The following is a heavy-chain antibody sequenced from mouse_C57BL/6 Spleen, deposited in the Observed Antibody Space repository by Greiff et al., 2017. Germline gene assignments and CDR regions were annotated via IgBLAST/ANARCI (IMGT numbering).Heavy chain of an antibody. D-gene: IGHD2-4*01. CDR3: ERGIYYDYDGGFDD. V-gene: IGHV1-26*01. CDR1: GYTFTDYY. J-gene: IGHJ2*01. CDR2: INPNNGGT. Sequence: EVQLQQSGPELVKPGASVKISCKASGYTFTDYYMNWVKQSHGKSLEWIGDINPNNGGTSYNQKFKGKATLTVDKSSSTAYMELRRLTSEDSAVYYCERGIYYDYDGGFDDWGQGTTLTVSS.